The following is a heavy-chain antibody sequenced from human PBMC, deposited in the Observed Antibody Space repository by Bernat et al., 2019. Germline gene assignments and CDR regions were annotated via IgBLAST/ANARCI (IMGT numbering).Heavy chain of an antibody. Sequence: QVQLVESGGGVVQPGRSPRLSCVASGFPFSNYAMHWLRQAPGKGLECVAAISYDGSEKYYTDSVKGRFTVSRDDSKNTFYLQMNSLRAEDTAVYYCARAPIALDVWGQGTTVTVSS. CDR2: ISYDGSEK. CDR3: ARAPIALDV. J-gene: IGHJ6*02. CDR1: GFPFSNYA. D-gene: IGHD2-21*01. V-gene: IGHV3-30-3*01.